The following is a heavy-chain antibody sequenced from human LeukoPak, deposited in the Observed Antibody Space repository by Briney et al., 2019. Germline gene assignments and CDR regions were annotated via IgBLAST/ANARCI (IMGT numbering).Heavy chain of an antibody. D-gene: IGHD2-15*01. CDR1: GDSMSSSNYY. V-gene: IGHV4-39*01. J-gene: IGHJ6*02. CDR2: IYYGGSI. Sequence: SETLSLTCTVSGDSMSSSNYYWVWIRQPPGKGLEWIGSIYYGGSIYYNPSLKSRVTISLDTSKNQFSVKLSSVTAADTAVYYCARRAHCTGGSCNPVWGQGTTVTVSS. CDR3: ARRAHCTGGSCNPV.